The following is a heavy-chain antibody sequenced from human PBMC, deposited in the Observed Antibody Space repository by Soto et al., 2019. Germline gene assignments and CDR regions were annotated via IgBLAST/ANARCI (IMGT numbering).Heavy chain of an antibody. D-gene: IGHD3-9*01. CDR3: ARDYRPYYVILIGYYVGGGYFDY. Sequence: SETLSLTCAVSGGSIRSSNWWRWVRQPPGKGLEWIGEIYHSGSTNYNPSLKSRVTISVDKSKNQFSLKLSSVTAADTAVYYCARDYRPYYVILIGYYVGGGYFDYWGQGTLVTVS. V-gene: IGHV4-4*02. CDR2: IYHSGST. J-gene: IGHJ4*02. CDR1: GGSIRSSNW.